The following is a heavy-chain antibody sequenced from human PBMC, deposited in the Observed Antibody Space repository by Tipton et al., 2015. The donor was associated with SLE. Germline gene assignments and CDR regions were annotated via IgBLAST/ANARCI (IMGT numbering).Heavy chain of an antibody. V-gene: IGHV4-39*07. J-gene: IGHJ5*02. CDR1: GGSIRSNTHY. D-gene: IGHD2-15*01. Sequence: TLSLTCSVSGGSIRSNTHYWAWIRQPPGKGLEWIGSTFYSGSAYYSPSLKSRVTVSVDTTNNQFSLRLTSMTAADTAVYYCARGILGYCSGASCYRFDPWGQGTLVTVSS. CDR3: ARGILGYCSGASCYRFDP. CDR2: TFYSGSA.